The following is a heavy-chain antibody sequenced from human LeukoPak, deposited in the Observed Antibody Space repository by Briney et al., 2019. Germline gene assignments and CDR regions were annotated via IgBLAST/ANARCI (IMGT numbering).Heavy chain of an antibody. CDR2: IYYSGST. V-gene: IGHV4-39*01. Sequence: SETLSLTCTVSGGSISSSSYYWGWIRQPPGKGLEWIGSIYYSGSTYYNPSLKSRVTISVDTSKNQCSLKLSSVTAADTAVYYCASGGYDFWSGYFPHDAFDIWGQGTMVTVSS. D-gene: IGHD3-3*01. CDR3: ASGGYDFWSGYFPHDAFDI. J-gene: IGHJ3*02. CDR1: GGSISSSSYY.